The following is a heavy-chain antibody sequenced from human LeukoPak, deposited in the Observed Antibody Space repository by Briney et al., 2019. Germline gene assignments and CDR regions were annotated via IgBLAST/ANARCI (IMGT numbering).Heavy chain of an antibody. CDR1: GFTFSSYS. V-gene: IGHV3-48*01. J-gene: IGHJ5*02. CDR3: ARELTRVPAAISWFDP. CDR2: ISSSSSTI. Sequence: GGSLRLSCAASGFTFSSYSMNWVRQAPGKGLEWVSYISSSSSTIYYADSVKGRFTISRDNAKNSPYLQMNSLRAEDTAVYYCARELTRVPAAISWFDPWGQGTMVTVSS. D-gene: IGHD2-2*02.